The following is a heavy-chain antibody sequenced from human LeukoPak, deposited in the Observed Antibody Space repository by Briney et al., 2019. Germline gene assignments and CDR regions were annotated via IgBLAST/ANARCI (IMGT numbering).Heavy chain of an antibody. J-gene: IGHJ4*02. CDR2: INSDGSST. Sequence: GGSLRLSCAASGFTFSSYGMHWVRQAPGKGLVWVSRINSDGSSTSYADSVKGRFTISRDNAKNTLYLQMNSLRAEDTAVYYCARGGYGDYVFLWGQGTLVTVSS. CDR1: GFTFSSYG. V-gene: IGHV3-74*01. CDR3: ARGGYGDYVFL. D-gene: IGHD4-17*01.